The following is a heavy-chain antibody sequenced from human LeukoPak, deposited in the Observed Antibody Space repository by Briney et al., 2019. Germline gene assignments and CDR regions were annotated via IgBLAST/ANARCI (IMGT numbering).Heavy chain of an antibody. Sequence: PSETLSLTCTVSGGSISGYYWSWIRQPPGTGLEWIGEINHSGSTNYNPSLKSRVTISVDTSKNQFSLKLSSVTAADTAVYYCARRRSSSSAPYFDYWGQGTLVTVSS. J-gene: IGHJ4*02. V-gene: IGHV4-34*01. CDR2: INHSGST. CDR1: GGSISGYY. CDR3: ARRRSSSSAPYFDY. D-gene: IGHD6-6*01.